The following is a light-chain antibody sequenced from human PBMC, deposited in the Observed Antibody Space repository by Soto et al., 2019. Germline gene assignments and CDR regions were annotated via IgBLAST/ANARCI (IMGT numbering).Light chain of an antibody. Sequence: QSALTQPASVSGSPGQSIAISCTGSSSDVGFYNYVSWYQQHPGEVPKLIIFEVSNRPSGVSNRFSGSKSGSTASLTISGLQAEDEAAYYCSSYTTSSTRVFGTGTKLTVL. CDR3: SSYTTSSTRV. J-gene: IGLJ1*01. CDR1: SSDVGFYNY. V-gene: IGLV2-14*01. CDR2: EVS.